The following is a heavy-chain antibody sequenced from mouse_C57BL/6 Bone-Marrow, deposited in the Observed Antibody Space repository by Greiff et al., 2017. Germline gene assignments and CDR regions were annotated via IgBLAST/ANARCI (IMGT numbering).Heavy chain of an antibody. D-gene: IGHD1-1*01. CDR2: INPNYGTT. CDR3: ARWDYGSTWYFDV. J-gene: IGHJ1*03. V-gene: IGHV1-39*01. Sequence: VQLKESGPELVKPGASVKISCKASGYSFTDSNMNWVKQSNGKSLEWIGVINPNYGTTSYNQKFKGKATLTVDQSSSTAYMQLNSLTSEDSAVYYCARWDYGSTWYFDVWGTGTTVTVSS. CDR1: GYSFTDSN.